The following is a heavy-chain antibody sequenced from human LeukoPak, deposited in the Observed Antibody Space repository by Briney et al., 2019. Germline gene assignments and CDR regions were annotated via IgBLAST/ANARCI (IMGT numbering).Heavy chain of an antibody. V-gene: IGHV3-7*01. CDR2: INRDGTGK. D-gene: IGHD3-16*01. CDR3: ARSLWPEDY. CDR1: GFTFSDFY. J-gene: IGHJ4*02. Sequence: GGSLRLSCAASGFTFSDFYISWVRESPGKGLEWVASINRDGTGKYYVASVKGRFTISRDNARKSVWLQMTSLRADDTAVYYCARSLWPEDYWGQGTLVTVSS.